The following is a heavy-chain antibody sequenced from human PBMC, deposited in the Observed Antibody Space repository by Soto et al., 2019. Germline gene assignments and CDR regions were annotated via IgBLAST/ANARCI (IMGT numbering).Heavy chain of an antibody. V-gene: IGHV3-23*01. CDR3: AKCIQVYWNYDAFHI. CDR2: ITAGGTT. CDR1: GFTFSKYA. Sequence: LRLSCAASGFTFSKYAMSWVRQAPGKGLEWVSHITAGGTTYYADSVEGRFTISRDSSRNTLYLQMHSLRAEDTALYYCAKCIQVYWNYDAFHIWGKGQWSPSPQ. J-gene: IGHJ3*02. D-gene: IGHD1-7*01.